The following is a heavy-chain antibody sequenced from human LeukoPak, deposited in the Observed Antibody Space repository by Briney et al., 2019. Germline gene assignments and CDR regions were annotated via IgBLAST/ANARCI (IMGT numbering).Heavy chain of an antibody. J-gene: IGHJ4*02. CDR1: GGSISSSSYY. CDR2: IYYSGST. CDR3: DGGDSSGYSFDRVFDY. V-gene: IGHV4-39*01. D-gene: IGHD3-22*01. Sequence: SETLSLTCAVSGGSISSSSYYWGWIRQPPGKGLEWIGSIYYSGSTYYNPSLKSRVTISVDTSKNQFSLKLSSVTAADTAVYYCDGGDSSGYSFDRVFDYWGQGTLVTVSS.